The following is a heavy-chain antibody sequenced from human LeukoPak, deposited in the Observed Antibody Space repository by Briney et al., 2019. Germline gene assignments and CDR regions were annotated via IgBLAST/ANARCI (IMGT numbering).Heavy chain of an antibody. Sequence: LPGGSLRLSCAASGFTFSSYGMHWVRQAPGKGLEWVAVISYDGSNKYYADSVKGRFTISRDNSKNTLYLQMNSLRAEDTAVYYCASHRMATQPRWGQGTLVTVSS. CDR1: GFTFSSYG. D-gene: IGHD5-24*01. J-gene: IGHJ4*02. CDR3: ASHRMATQPR. CDR2: ISYDGSNK. V-gene: IGHV3-30*03.